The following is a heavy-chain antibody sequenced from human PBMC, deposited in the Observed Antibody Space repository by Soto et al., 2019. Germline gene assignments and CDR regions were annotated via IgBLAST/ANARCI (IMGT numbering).Heavy chain of an antibody. J-gene: IGHJ6*02. CDR2: IIPIVGTA. V-gene: IGHV1-69*14. CDR1: GGTFSSYA. D-gene: IGHD3-10*01. CDR3: AREGGSGNFRYYAMDV. Sequence: QVQLVQSGAEVKKPGSSVKVSCKASGGTFSSYAISWVRQAPGQGLEWMGGIIPIVGTANYAQKFQGRVTITADKATSRAYRELRSLRSEDTAVYYCAREGGSGNFRYYAMDVWGQGTTVTVSS.